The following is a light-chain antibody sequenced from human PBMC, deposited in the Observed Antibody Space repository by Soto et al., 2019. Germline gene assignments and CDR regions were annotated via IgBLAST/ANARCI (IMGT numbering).Light chain of an antibody. V-gene: IGKV1-33*01. CDR2: DAS. CDR1: QDISNY. J-gene: IGKJ3*01. Sequence: DIQMTQSPSSLSASVGDRVTITCQASQDISNYLNWYQQKPGKAPKLLIYDASNLETRVPSRFSGSGSGTDFTFTISSLQPEDIATYYCQQYDNLPGFTFGPGTKVDIK. CDR3: QQYDNLPGFT.